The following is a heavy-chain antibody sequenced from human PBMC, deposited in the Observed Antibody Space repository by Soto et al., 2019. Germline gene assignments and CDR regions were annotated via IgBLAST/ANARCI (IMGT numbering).Heavy chain of an antibody. CDR2: INYSGST. CDR1: GGSISSGGYY. D-gene: IGHD2-2*01. CDR3: ARIYCSSTSCYVDY. Sequence: SETLSLTCTVSGGSISSGGYYWSWIRQPPGKGLEWIGYINYSGSTNYNPSLKSRVTISVDTSKNQFSLKLSSVTAADTAVYYCARIYCSSTSCYVDYWGQGTLVTVS. V-gene: IGHV4-61*08. J-gene: IGHJ4*02.